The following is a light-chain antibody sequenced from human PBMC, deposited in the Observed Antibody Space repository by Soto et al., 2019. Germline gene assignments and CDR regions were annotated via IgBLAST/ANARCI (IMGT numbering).Light chain of an antibody. CDR2: EVS. Sequence: QSDLTQPASVYGSPGHSIAISCTGTSSDVGGYTYVSWYQHGAGKAPKLMIYEVSNRPSGVSNRFSGSKSGNTASLTISGLQAEDEADYYCSSYTSSSTLYVFGTGTKVTV. CDR3: SSYTSSSTLYV. CDR1: SSDVGGYTY. V-gene: IGLV2-14*01. J-gene: IGLJ1*01.